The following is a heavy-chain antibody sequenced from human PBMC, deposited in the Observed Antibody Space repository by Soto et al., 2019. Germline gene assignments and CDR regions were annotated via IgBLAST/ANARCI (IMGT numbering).Heavy chain of an antibody. Sequence: QVQLVQSGAEVKKPGASVKVSCKASGYTFTNYAIHWVRQAPGQRLECMGWINIGNGNTKYSQELQGRVAITRDTSATTAYLELSSLRSEDTAVYYCARVKGIATVGPLDYWGQGTLVTVSS. J-gene: IGHJ4*02. D-gene: IGHD6-13*01. CDR3: ARVKGIATVGPLDY. CDR1: GYTFTNYA. V-gene: IGHV1-3*04. CDR2: INIGNGNT.